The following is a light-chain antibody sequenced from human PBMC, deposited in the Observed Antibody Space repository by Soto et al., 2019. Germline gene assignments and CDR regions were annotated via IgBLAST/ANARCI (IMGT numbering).Light chain of an antibody. J-gene: IGKJ2*01. Sequence: EVVLTQSPATLSLSPGERATLSCRASQSIKNYLAWYQQKPGQAPRLLIYDAYNRAAGVPVRFSGSGSGTDFTLTISSLEPEDFAVYYCQQRTSWPTFGQGTKLEIQ. CDR1: QSIKNY. V-gene: IGKV3-11*01. CDR3: QQRTSWPT. CDR2: DAY.